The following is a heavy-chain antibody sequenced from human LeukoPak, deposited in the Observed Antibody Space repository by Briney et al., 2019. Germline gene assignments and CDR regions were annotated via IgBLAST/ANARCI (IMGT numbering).Heavy chain of an antibody. J-gene: IGHJ4*02. CDR3: ARIRGGSGYDDY. CDR2: IYYSGSTNT. Sequence: SETLSLTCTVSGVSISSYYWSWIRQPPGKGLEWIGHIYYSGSTNTNYNPSLKSRVTISVDTSKNQFSLKLSSVTAADTAVYYCARIRGGSGYDDYRGQGTLVTVSS. D-gene: IGHD5-12*01. V-gene: IGHV4-59*08. CDR1: GVSISSYY.